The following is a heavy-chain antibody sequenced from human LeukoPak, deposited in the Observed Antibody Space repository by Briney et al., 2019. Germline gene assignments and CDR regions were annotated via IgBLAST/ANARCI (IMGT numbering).Heavy chain of an antibody. D-gene: IGHD3-10*01. CDR1: GSTFTTYW. CDR3: AKVAKYYYGSETYYFFEH. Sequence: PGGSLRLSCAASGSTFTTYWMSWVRQAPGKGLEWVANIKQDGTEKYYVDSVKGRFTISRGNAKNSLYLQMNSLRVEDTAVYYCAKVAKYYYGSETYYFFEHWGQGTPVTASS. CDR2: IKQDGTEK. J-gene: IGHJ4*02. V-gene: IGHV3-7*01.